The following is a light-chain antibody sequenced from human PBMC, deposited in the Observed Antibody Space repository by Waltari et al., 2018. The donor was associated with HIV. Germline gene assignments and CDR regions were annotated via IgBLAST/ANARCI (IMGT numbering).Light chain of an antibody. V-gene: IGLV1-44*01. CDR3: ATWDDSLNGVV. Sequence: QSVLTQPPSASGTPGQRVTISCSGSSSNIGSNTLNWYKQLPGTATKVLIYSNNQRPSGVPDRFSGSKSGNSASLAISGLQSEDEAAYYCATWDDSLNGVVFGGGTTLTGL. CDR1: SSNIGSNT. J-gene: IGLJ2*01. CDR2: SNN.